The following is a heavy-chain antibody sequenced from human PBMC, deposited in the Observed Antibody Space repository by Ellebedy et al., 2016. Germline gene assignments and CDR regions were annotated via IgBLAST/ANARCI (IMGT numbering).Heavy chain of an antibody. D-gene: IGHD5-24*01. Sequence: ASVKVSCKASGGTFSSYAISWVRQAPGQGLEWMGRIIPILGIANYAQKFQGRVTITADKSTSTAYMELSSLRSEDTAVYYCARHLEMAPVDYWGQGTLVTVSS. V-gene: IGHV1-69*04. CDR2: IIPILGIA. CDR3: ARHLEMAPVDY. J-gene: IGHJ4*02. CDR1: GGTFSSYA.